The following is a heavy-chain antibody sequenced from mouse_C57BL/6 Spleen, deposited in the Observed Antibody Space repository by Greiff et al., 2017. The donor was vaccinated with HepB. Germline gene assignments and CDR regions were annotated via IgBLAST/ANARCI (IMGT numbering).Heavy chain of an antibody. V-gene: IGHV5-16*01. CDR1: GFTFSDYY. J-gene: IGHJ1*03. CDR3: ARETVVAHWYFDV. CDR2: INYDGSST. Sequence: EVKLVESEGGLVQPGSSMKLSCTASGFTFSDYYMAWVRQVPEKGLEWVANINYDGSSTYYLDSLKSRFIISRDNAKNILYLQMSSLKSEDTATYYCARETVVAHWYFDVWGTGTTVTVSS. D-gene: IGHD1-1*01.